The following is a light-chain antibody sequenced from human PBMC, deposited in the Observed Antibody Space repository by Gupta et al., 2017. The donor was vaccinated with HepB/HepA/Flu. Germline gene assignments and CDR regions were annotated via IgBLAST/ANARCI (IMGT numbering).Light chain of an antibody. CDR2: AAS. CDR1: QSIGRY. Sequence: DIQMTQSPSSLSASVGGRVTITYRASQSIGRYLNWYQQKPGKAPKVLIFAASSLQSGVPSRFSGSGSGADFTLTISRLQPEDIATYYCQQSDSIPWTFGQGTKVEIK. V-gene: IGKV1-39*01. J-gene: IGKJ1*01. CDR3: QQSDSIPWT.